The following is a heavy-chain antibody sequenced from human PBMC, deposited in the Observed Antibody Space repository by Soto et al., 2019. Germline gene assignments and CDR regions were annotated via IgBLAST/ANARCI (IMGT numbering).Heavy chain of an antibody. V-gene: IGHV1-69*02. CDR1: GGTFSSYI. Sequence: ASVKVSCKASGGTFSSYIISWLRQAPGQGLEWMGRIIPILGIANYAQKFQGRVTITADKSTSTAYMELSSLRSEDTAVYYCASSYYDFWSGYHDTNYYYYYYMDVWGKGTTVTVSS. CDR2: IIPILGIA. D-gene: IGHD3-3*01. J-gene: IGHJ6*03. CDR3: ASSYYDFWSGYHDTNYYYYYYMDV.